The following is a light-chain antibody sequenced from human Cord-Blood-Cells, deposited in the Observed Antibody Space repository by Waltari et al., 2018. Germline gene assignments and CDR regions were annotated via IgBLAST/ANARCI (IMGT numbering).Light chain of an antibody. V-gene: IGLV2-14*01. CDR1: SSDVGGYNY. CDR3: SSYTSSSTRV. CDR2: DVS. Sequence: QSALTQPASVSGSPGQSITISCTGTSSDVGGYNYVSWYQQHPGKVPKLMIYDVSKRPSGVSNRFSGSKSGHTASLTISGLQAEDEADYYCSSYTSSSTRVFGGGTKLTVL. J-gene: IGLJ3*02.